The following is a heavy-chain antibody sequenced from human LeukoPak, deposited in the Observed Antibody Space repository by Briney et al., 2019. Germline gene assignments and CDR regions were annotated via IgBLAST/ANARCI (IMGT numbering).Heavy chain of an antibody. J-gene: IGHJ4*02. CDR1: GYTFTSYG. V-gene: IGHV1-18*01. D-gene: IGHD5-24*01. CDR2: ISAYNGNT. Sequence: ASVKVSCKASGYTFTSYGISWVRQAPGQGLEWMGWISAYNGNTNYAQKLQGRVTMTTDTSTSTAYMELRSLRSDDTAVYYCARDLLSRDGYNLGIFFYWGLGTLVTVSS. CDR3: ARDLLSRDGYNLGIFFY.